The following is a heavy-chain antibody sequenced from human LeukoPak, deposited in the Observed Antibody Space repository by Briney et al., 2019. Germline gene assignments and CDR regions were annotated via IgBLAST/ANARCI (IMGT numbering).Heavy chain of an antibody. CDR2: IYYSGST. D-gene: IGHD2-2*01. J-gene: IGHJ6*03. CDR3: ARGRRVPAAIYYYYYYMDV. V-gene: IGHV4-59*01. Sequence: SETLSLTCTVSGGSISSYYWSWIRQPPGKGLEWIGYIYYSGSTNYNPSLRSGVTISVDTSKNQFSLRLSSVTAADTAVYYCARGRRVPAAIYYYYYYMDVWGKGTTVTISS. CDR1: GGSISSYY.